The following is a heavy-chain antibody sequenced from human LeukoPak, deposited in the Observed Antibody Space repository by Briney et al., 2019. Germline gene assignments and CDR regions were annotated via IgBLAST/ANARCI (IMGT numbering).Heavy chain of an antibody. Sequence: ASVKVSCKASGYTFTSYYMHWVRQAPGQGLEWMGIINPSGGSTSYAQKFQGRVTMTRDTSTSTVYMELSSLRSEDTAVYYCARDPPINYYDSSGYCDYWGQGTLVTVSS. D-gene: IGHD3-22*01. J-gene: IGHJ4*02. CDR3: ARDPPINYYDSSGYCDY. CDR1: GYTFTSYY. CDR2: INPSGGST. V-gene: IGHV1-46*01.